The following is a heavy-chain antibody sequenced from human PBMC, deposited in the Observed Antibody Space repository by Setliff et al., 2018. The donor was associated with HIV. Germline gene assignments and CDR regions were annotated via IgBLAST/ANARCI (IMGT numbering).Heavy chain of an antibody. CDR1: GGSSSSSSYY. V-gene: IGHV4-39*01. J-gene: IGHJ4*02. D-gene: IGHD2-15*01. Sequence: SETLSLTCTVSGGSSSSSSYYWGWIRQPPGKGLEWIGSIYYSGSTYYNPSLKSRVTISVDTSKNQFSLKLSSVTAADTAVYYCARHIVVVVAATRFGYWGQGTLVTVSS. CDR2: IYYSGST. CDR3: ARHIVVVVAATRFGY.